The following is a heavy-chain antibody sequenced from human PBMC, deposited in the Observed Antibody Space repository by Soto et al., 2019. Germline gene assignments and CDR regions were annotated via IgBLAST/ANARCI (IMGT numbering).Heavy chain of an antibody. CDR3: ARAKGFTCIDQ. V-gene: IGHV3-33*01. Sequence: QVQLVESGGGVVQPGRSLRLYCAASGIPFSASGMHWVRQAPGKGLEWVAMIWSDGNSQYYADSVKGRFTISRDNSRNTVYLQMDSLGVEVTAVYFCARAKGFTCIDQWVQGTLVAVSS. CDR2: IWSDGNSQ. J-gene: IGHJ4*02. CDR1: GIPFSASG.